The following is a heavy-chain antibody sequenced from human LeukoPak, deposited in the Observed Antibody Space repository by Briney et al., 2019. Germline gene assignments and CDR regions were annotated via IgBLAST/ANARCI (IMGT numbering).Heavy chain of an antibody. CDR1: GYTFSSYG. D-gene: IGHD6-19*01. CDR3: ARAKHVAVAGTPYYYCYYMDV. CDR2: IRYDGSNK. Sequence: GGSLRLSCAASGYTFSSYGMHWVRQAPGKGLEWVAFIRYDGSNKYYADSVKGRFTISRDNAKNTLYLQMNSLRAEDTAVYYCARAKHVAVAGTPYYYCYYMDVWGKGTTVTVSS. V-gene: IGHV3-30*02. J-gene: IGHJ6*03.